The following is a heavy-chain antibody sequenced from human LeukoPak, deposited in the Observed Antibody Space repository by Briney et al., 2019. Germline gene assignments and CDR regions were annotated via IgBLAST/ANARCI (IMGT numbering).Heavy chain of an antibody. CDR2: INWNSGNI. CDR1: GFTFDDYA. D-gene: IGHD1-14*01. J-gene: IGHJ3*02. V-gene: IGHV3-9*01. CDR3: TPSYLIAGGAFDI. Sequence: PGGSLRLSCAASGFTFDDYAMHWVRQAPGKGLEWVSGINWNSGNIGYADSVKGRFTISRDNAENSLYLQMNSLRAEDTALYYCTPSYLIAGGAFDIWGQGTMVTVSS.